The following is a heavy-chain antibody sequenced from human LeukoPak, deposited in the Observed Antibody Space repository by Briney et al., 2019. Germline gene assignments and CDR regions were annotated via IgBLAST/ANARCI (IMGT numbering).Heavy chain of an antibody. D-gene: IGHD1-26*01. CDR2: ISSSSSYI. CDR1: GFTFSSYS. CDR3: AKVGSNSQYYFDY. Sequence: PGGSLRLSCAASGFTFSSYSMNWVRQAPGKGLEWVSSISSSSSYIYYADSVKGRFTISRDNAKNSLYLQMNSLRAEDTAVYYCAKVGSNSQYYFDYWGQGTLVTVSS. J-gene: IGHJ4*02. V-gene: IGHV3-21*04.